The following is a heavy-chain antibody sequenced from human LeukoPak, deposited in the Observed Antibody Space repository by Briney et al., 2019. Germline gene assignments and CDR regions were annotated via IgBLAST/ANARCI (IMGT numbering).Heavy chain of an antibody. Sequence: GGSLRPSCVASGFTFSNAWMSWVRQAPGKGLEWVGRVKSKAGGATTDYAAPVKCRFTISRDDSKNTLYLEMNSLKTEDTAVYDWTTDARWSGSYFGWGQGTLVTVSS. CDR2: VKSKAGGATT. J-gene: IGHJ4*02. CDR3: TTDARWSGSYFG. D-gene: IGHD1-26*01. CDR1: GFTFSNAW. V-gene: IGHV3-15*01.